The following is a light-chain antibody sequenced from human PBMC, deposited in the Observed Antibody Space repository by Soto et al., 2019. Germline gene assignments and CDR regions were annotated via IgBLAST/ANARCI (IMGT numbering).Light chain of an antibody. CDR1: GSDVGGYNY. CDR3: SSYTSASTPLV. J-gene: IGLJ2*01. CDR2: DVS. V-gene: IGLV2-14*01. Sequence: QSALTQPASVSGSPGQSITISCTGTGSDVGGYNYVSWYQQHPGKAPKVMIYDVSNRPSGVSNRFSGSKSGNTASLTISGLHAEDEADYYCSSYTSASTPLVFGGGTKLTFL.